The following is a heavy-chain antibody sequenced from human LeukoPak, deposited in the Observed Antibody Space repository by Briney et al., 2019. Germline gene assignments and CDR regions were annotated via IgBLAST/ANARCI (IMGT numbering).Heavy chain of an antibody. CDR3: AGLGRYCSGGSCNY. Sequence: SETLSLTCAVYGGSFSGYYWSWIRQPPGKGLEWIGEINHSGSTNYNPSLMSRVTISVDTSKNQFSLKLSSVTAADTAVYYCAGLGRYCSGGSCNYWGQGTLVTVSS. J-gene: IGHJ4*02. CDR1: GGSFSGYY. V-gene: IGHV4-34*01. D-gene: IGHD2-15*01. CDR2: INHSGST.